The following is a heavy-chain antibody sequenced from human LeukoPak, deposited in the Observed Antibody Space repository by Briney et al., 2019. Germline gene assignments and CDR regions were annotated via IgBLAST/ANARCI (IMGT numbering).Heavy chain of an antibody. J-gene: IGHJ5*02. CDR1: GGSFSGYY. CDR2: INHSGST. CDR3: ARYRPVVPAASNWFDP. Sequence: SETLSLTCAVYGGSFSGYYWSWIRQPPGKGLEWIGEINHSGSTNYNPSLKSRVTISVDTSKNQFSLKLSSVTAADTAVYYCARYRPVVPAASNWFDPWGQGTLVTASS. V-gene: IGHV4-34*01. D-gene: IGHD2-2*01.